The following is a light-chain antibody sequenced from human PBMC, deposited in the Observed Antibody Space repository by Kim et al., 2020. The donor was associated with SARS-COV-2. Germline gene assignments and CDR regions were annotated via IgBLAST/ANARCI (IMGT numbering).Light chain of an antibody. CDR2: GAS. CDR3: QQYGRSPLT. Sequence: PGERVTRSCRASQSVRSNYLAWYKQKPGQAPRLLIYGASSRATGIPDRFSGSGSGTDFTLTISRLEPEDFVVYYCQQYGRSPLTFGGGTKVEIK. CDR1: QSVRSNY. V-gene: IGKV3-20*01. J-gene: IGKJ4*01.